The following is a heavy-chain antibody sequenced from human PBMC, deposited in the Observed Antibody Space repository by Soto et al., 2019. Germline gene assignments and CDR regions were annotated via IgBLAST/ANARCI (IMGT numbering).Heavy chain of an antibody. CDR1: GFTFRSYA. CDR3: TRILWSSRRDALDI. Sequence: DVQLLESGGDLVQPGGSLRLSCIASGFTFRSYAMAWVRQAPGEDLEWVSALGTSGTPTLYADSVKSRFSISRDDSRNTVSLQMNSLGVEDTATYYCTRILWSSRRDALDIWGQGTTVTVSS. CDR2: LGTSGTPT. V-gene: IGHV3-23*01. D-gene: IGHD2-21*01. J-gene: IGHJ6*02.